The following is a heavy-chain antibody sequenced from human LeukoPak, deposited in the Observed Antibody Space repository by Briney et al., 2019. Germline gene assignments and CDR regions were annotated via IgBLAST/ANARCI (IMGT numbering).Heavy chain of an antibody. CDR2: INHSGST. D-gene: IGHD6-13*01. J-gene: IGHJ4*02. V-gene: IGHV4-4*02. CDR1: GGSISGSNW. Sequence: SGTLSLTCGVSGGSISGSNWWNWVRQAPGKGLEWIGEINHSGSTNYNPSLKSRVTISVDTSKNQFSLKLSSVTAADTAIYYCARDSYSSTWYPSYYFDYWGRGTLVTVSS. CDR3: ARDSYSSTWYPSYYFDY.